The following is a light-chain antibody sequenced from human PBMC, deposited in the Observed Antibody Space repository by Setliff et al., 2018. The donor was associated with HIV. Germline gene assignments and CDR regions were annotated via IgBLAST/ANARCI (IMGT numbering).Light chain of an antibody. CDR2: DDN. CDR3: QSYDSRLTGYV. Sequence: QSVLTQPPSVSGAPGQRLTISCTGSSSNIGARFSVHWYQHLPGAAPKLLIYDDNNRPSGVPDRFSGSKSGTSASLAITGLQAEDEADYYCQSYDSRLTGYVFGTGTKVTVL. J-gene: IGLJ1*01. CDR1: SSNIGARFS. V-gene: IGLV1-40*01.